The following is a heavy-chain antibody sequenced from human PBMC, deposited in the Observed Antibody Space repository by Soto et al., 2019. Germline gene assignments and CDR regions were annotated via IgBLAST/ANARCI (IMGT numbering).Heavy chain of an antibody. J-gene: IGHJ4*02. Sequence: QVQLQESGPGLVKPSESLSLTCTVSGASISRYYWSWIRQSPGKGLEWIGYMYYSGNANYNPSLRSRITISVDTSKNQFSLNLNSVTAADTAVYYCAREYPVHSAYSDYWGQGILVTVSS. CDR1: GASISRYY. V-gene: IGHV4-59*01. CDR2: MYYSGNA. CDR3: AREYPVHSAYSDY. D-gene: IGHD1-26*01.